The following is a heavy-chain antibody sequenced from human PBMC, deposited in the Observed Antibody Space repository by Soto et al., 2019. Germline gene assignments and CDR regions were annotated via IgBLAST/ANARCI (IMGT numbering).Heavy chain of an antibody. V-gene: IGHV4-34*01. CDR1: GGSFSGYY. CDR2: INHSGST. Sequence: LSLTCAVYGGSFSGYYWSWIRQPPGKGLEWIGEINHSGSTNYNPSLKSRVTISVDTSKNQFSLKLSSVTAADTAVYYCARGRIVVVPAATPFDYWGQGTLVTSPQ. CDR3: ARGRIVVVPAATPFDY. J-gene: IGHJ4*02. D-gene: IGHD2-2*01.